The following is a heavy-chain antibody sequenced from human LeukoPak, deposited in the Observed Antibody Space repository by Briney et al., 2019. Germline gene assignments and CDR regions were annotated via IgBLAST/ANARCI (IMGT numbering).Heavy chain of an antibody. CDR1: GYTFTSYG. Sequence: ASVKVSCKASGYTFTSYGISWVRQAPGQGLEWMGWISAYNGNTNYAQKLQGRVTMTTDTSTSTAYMELRSLRSDDTAVYYCARGRRYYDILTGWRENWFDPWGQGTLVTVSS. V-gene: IGHV1-18*04. CDR3: ARGRRYYDILTGWRENWFDP. D-gene: IGHD3-9*01. J-gene: IGHJ5*02. CDR2: ISAYNGNT.